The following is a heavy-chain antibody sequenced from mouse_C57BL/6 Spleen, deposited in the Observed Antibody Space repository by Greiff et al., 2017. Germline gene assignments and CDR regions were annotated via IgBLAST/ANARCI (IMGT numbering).Heavy chain of an antibody. CDR1: GYTFTSYW. Sequence: QVQLQQPGAELLKPGASVKLSCKASGYTFTSYWMPWVKQRPGRGLEWIGRIDPNSGGTKYIEQFKRKATLTVDKPSSTAYMQRSSLTSEDSAVYYCARDPDYYGSSYWYFDVWGTGTTVTVSS. J-gene: IGHJ1*03. CDR3: ARDPDYYGSSYWYFDV. D-gene: IGHD1-1*01. CDR2: IDPNSGGT. V-gene: IGHV1-72*01.